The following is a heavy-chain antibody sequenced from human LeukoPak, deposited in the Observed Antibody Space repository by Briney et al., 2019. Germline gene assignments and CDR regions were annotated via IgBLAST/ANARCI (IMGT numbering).Heavy chain of an antibody. Sequence: GGSLRLSCTTSGFTFSTSEMNWVRQAPGKGLEWISHISTSGVTIYYADSVKGRFTISRDNAKNTLYLQMNSLRAEDTAVYYCARGWEGYFDYWGQGTLVTVSS. CDR1: GFTFSTSE. D-gene: IGHD1-26*01. CDR2: ISTSGVTI. CDR3: ARGWEGYFDY. J-gene: IGHJ4*02. V-gene: IGHV3-48*03.